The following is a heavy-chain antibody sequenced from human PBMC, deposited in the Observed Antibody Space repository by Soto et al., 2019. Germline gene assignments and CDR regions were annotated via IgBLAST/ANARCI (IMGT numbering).Heavy chain of an antibody. CDR1: GFTFSSYP. D-gene: IGHD2-8*01. CDR3: ARGGNRPRWYYVDY. Sequence: QVQLVESGGGVVQPGRSLRLSCAASGFTFSSYPMHWVRQAPGKGLEWVAVISYDGNNKYYADSVKGRFTIARDNSKNALDLEMNDLRGGDTAVFYCARGGNRPRWYYVDYCGQGVLVTVSS. CDR2: ISYDGNNK. J-gene: IGHJ4*02. V-gene: IGHV3-30-3*01.